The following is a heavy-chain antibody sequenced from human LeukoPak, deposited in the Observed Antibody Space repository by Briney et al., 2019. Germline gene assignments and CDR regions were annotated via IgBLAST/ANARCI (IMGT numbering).Heavy chain of an antibody. D-gene: IGHD3-10*01. CDR2: INHSGST. Sequence: SETLSLTCAVSGGSFSGYYWSWIHQPPGKGLEWIGEINHSGSTNYNPSLKSRVTISVDTSKNQFSLKLSSVTAADTAVYYCARGRRYYYGSGRFDYWGQGTLVTVSS. J-gene: IGHJ4*02. V-gene: IGHV4-34*01. CDR1: GGSFSGYY. CDR3: ARGRRYYYGSGRFDY.